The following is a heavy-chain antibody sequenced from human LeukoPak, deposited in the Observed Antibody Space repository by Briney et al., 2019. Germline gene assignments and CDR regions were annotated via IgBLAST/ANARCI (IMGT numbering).Heavy chain of an antibody. CDR1: GFTFSSYW. D-gene: IGHD3-22*01. V-gene: IGHV3-15*07. Sequence: GGSLRLSCAASGFTFSSYWMNWVRQAPGKGLEWVGRIRSKSDGGTTDYAAPVKGRFTISRDDSKNTLYLQMNSLQTEDTAVYYCSTIFPYDSNVDWGQGTLVTVSS. CDR3: STIFPYDSNVD. CDR2: IRSKSDGGTT. J-gene: IGHJ4*02.